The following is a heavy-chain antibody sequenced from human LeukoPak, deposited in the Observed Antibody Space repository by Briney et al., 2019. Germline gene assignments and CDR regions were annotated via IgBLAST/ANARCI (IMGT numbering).Heavy chain of an antibody. V-gene: IGHV3-11*04. Sequence: TGGSLRLSCAASGFSFSDYYMSGVRQAPGKGLEWLSYISSSAGTIYYADSVKGRFTISRDNAKNSLYLQVNSLRAEDTAVYYCARDLGSGCFDYWGQGTLVTVSS. J-gene: IGHJ4*02. D-gene: IGHD6-19*01. CDR1: GFSFSDYY. CDR2: ISSSAGTI. CDR3: ARDLGSGCFDY.